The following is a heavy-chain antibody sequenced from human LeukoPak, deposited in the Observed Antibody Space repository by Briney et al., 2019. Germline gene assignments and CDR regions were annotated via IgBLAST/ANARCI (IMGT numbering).Heavy chain of an antibody. J-gene: IGHJ4*02. CDR1: GYTFTGYY. V-gene: IGHV1-2*06. CDR2: INPNSGGT. CDR3: ARILTGDDQLDY. D-gene: IGHD7-27*01. Sequence: ASVKVSCKASGYTFTGYYMHWVRQAPGQGLEWMGRINPNSGGTNYAQKFQGRVTMTRDTSISTAYMELSRLRSDDTAVYYCARILTGDDQLDYWGQGTLVTVSS.